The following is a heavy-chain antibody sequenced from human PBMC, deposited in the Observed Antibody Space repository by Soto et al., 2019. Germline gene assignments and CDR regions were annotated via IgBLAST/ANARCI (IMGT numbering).Heavy chain of an antibody. CDR2: ISGSGGST. D-gene: IGHD6-13*01. J-gene: IGHJ5*02. V-gene: IGHV3-23*01. Sequence: ALRLSCAASGFTFSSYAMSWVRQAPGKGLEWVSAISGSGGSTYYADSVKGRFTISRDNSKNTLYLQMNSLRAEDTAVYYCAKVGDGYSSSWYGYNWFDPWGQGTLVTVSS. CDR3: AKVGDGYSSSWYGYNWFDP. CDR1: GFTFSSYA.